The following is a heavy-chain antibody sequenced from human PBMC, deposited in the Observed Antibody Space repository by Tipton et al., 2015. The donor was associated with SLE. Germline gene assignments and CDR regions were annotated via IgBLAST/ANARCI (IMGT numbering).Heavy chain of an antibody. J-gene: IGHJ6*02. CDR3: ARVQLERFPLLLDGMDV. CDR1: GGSFSGYY. D-gene: IGHD1-1*01. V-gene: IGHV4-34*01. Sequence: TLSLTCAVYGGSFSGYYWSWIRQPPGKGLEWIGEINHSGSTNYNPSLKSRVTISVDTSKNQFSLKLSSVTAADTAVYYCARVQLERFPLLLDGMDVWGQGTTVTVPS. CDR2: INHSGST.